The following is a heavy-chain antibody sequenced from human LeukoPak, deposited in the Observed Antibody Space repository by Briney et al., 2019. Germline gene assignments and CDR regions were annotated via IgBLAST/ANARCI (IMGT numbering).Heavy chain of an antibody. V-gene: IGHV3-30-3*01. CDR2: ISYDGSNK. J-gene: IGHJ5*02. D-gene: IGHD2-2*01. Sequence: GGSLRLSCAASGFTFSSYAMHWVRQAPGKGLEWVAVISYDGSNKYYADSVKGRFTISRDNSKNTLYLQTNSLRAEDTAVYYCARVVVPAAMGRYHWFDPWGQGTLVTVSS. CDR3: ARVVVPAAMGRYHWFDP. CDR1: GFTFSSYA.